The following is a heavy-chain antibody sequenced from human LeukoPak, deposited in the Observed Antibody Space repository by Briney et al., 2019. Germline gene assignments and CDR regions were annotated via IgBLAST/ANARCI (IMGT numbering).Heavy chain of an antibody. CDR1: GFTFSSYS. Sequence: TGGSLRLSCAASGFTFSSYSMNWVRQAPGKGLEWVSSISSSSSYIYYADSVKGRFTISRDNAKNSLYLQMNSLRAEDTAVYYCARDSAGIAVAGDFDYWGQGTLVTVSS. V-gene: IGHV3-21*01. J-gene: IGHJ4*02. CDR2: ISSSSSYI. D-gene: IGHD6-19*01. CDR3: ARDSAGIAVAGDFDY.